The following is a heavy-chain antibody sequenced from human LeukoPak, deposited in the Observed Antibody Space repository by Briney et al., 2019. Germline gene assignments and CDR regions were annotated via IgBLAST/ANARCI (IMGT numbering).Heavy chain of an antibody. CDR1: AFNFTAYW. D-gene: IGHD3-10*01. Sequence: GGSLRLSCASSAFNFTAYWMHWVRQDPRQGLLWVARINSDGTTTNYADSVKGRFTISRDNAKNTLYLQMNSLRAEDTAVYYCAAGGFGELLPLPFDYWGQGTLVTVSS. CDR2: INSDGTTT. J-gene: IGHJ4*02. CDR3: AAGGFGELLPLPFDY. V-gene: IGHV3-74*01.